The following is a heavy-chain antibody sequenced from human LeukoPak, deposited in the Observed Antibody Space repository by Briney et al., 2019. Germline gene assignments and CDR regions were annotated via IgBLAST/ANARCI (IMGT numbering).Heavy chain of an antibody. V-gene: IGHV1-18*01. CDR3: ARRRYYDFWSGYYAFDI. J-gene: IGHJ3*02. D-gene: IGHD3-3*01. Sequence: ASVKVSCKASGYTFTSYGISWLRQAPGQGLEWMGWISAYNGNTNYAQRLQGRVTMTTDTSTSTAYMELRSLRSDDTAVYYCARRRYYDFWSGYYAFDIWGQGTMVTVSS. CDR1: GYTFTSYG. CDR2: ISAYNGNT.